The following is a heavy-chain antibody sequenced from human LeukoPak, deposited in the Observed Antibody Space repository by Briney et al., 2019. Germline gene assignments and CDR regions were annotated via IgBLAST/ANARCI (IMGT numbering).Heavy chain of an antibody. CDR1: GYTFTDYY. CDR3: ARDSRHWSFDY. V-gene: IGHV1-46*01. D-gene: IGHD2-8*02. J-gene: IGHJ4*02. CDR2: INPGGSP. Sequence: ASVKVSCKASGYTFTDYYIHWVRQAPGQGLEWMGIINPGGSPSYAQKFQGRVTMTRDTSTRTVYMEVSSLRFEDTAVFYCARDSRHWSFDYWGQGTLVTVSP.